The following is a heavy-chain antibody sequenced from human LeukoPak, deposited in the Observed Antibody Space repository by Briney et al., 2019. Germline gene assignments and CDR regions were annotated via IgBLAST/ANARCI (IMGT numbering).Heavy chain of an antibody. Sequence: GGSLRLSCAASGFTVSSNYMSWVRQAPGKGLEGVSIIYSGGSTYYADSVKGRFTVSRDNSKNTLYLQMNSLRAEDTAVYYCARASGYSYVGDWGQGTLVTVSS. D-gene: IGHD3-22*01. CDR3: ARASGYSYVGD. V-gene: IGHV3-66*01. CDR2: IYSGGST. J-gene: IGHJ4*02. CDR1: GFTVSSNY.